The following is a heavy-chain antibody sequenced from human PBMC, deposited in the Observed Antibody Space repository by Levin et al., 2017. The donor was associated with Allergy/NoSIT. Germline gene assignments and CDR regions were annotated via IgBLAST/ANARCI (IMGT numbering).Heavy chain of an antibody. CDR3: ARDEMVHEIQYYYGIDV. CDR1: SGSISTSSYY. D-gene: IGHD2-8*01. V-gene: IGHV4-39*07. Sequence: SQTLSLTCTVSSGSISTSSYYWGWIRQPPGKGLEWIGNIYFSGSTYYTPSLRSRVTISVDTSKNQFSLRLTSVTAADTAVYYCARDEMVHEIQYYYGIDVWGQGTTVTVSS. J-gene: IGHJ6*02. CDR2: IYFSGST.